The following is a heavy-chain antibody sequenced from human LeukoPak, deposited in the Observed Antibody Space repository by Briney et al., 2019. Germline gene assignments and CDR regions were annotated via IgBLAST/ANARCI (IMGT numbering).Heavy chain of an antibody. V-gene: IGHV3-15*01. CDR3: TTQTTVTTDY. J-gene: IGHJ4*02. CDR1: GYSISSGYY. CDR2: IKSKTDGGTT. D-gene: IGHD4-17*01. Sequence: ETLSLTCTVSGYSISSGYYWSWVRQAPGKGLEWVGRIKSKTDGGTTDYAAPVKGRFTISRDYSKNTLYLQMNSLKTADTAVYYCTTQTTVTTDYWGQRTLVTVSS.